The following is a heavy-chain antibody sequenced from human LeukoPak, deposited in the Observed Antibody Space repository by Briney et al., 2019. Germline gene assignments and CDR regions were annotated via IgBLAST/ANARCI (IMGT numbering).Heavy chain of an antibody. Sequence: SETLSLTCAVSGGSISSGGYYWRWIRQPPGKGLEWIGYIYHSGSTYYNPSLKSRVTISVDRSKNQSSLKLSSVTAADTAVYYCARGGEIVATYFDYWGQGTLVTVSS. CDR3: ARGGEIVATYFDY. V-gene: IGHV4-30-2*01. D-gene: IGHD5-12*01. CDR2: IYHSGST. CDR1: GGSISSGGYY. J-gene: IGHJ4*02.